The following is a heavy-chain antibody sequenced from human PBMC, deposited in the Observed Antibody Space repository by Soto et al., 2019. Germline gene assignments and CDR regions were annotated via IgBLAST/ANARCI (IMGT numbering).Heavy chain of an antibody. D-gene: IGHD3-10*01. CDR1: GFTFSSYA. CDR3: AKVSTGSLALGGFDY. CDR2: ISGSGGST. Sequence: GGSLRLSCAASGFTFSSYAMSWVRQAPGKGLEWVSAISGSGGSTYYADSVKGRFTISRDNSKNTLYLQMNSLRAEDTAVYYCAKVSTGSLALGGFDYWGQGTLVTVSS. J-gene: IGHJ4*02. V-gene: IGHV3-23*01.